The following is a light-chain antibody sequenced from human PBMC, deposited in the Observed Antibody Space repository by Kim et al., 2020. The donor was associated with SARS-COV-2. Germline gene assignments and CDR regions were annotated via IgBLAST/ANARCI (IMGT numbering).Light chain of an antibody. V-gene: IGKV1-9*01. J-gene: IGKJ4*01. CDR1: QGISSY. CDR2: DAS. Sequence: IQLTQSPSSLSASVGDRVTITCRASQGISSYLAWYQQKPGKAPKLLIYDASTLQSGVPSRFSGSGSGTDFTLTVSSLHPEDFATYYCQQVNSYPHTFGGGTKVDIK. CDR3: QQVNSYPHT.